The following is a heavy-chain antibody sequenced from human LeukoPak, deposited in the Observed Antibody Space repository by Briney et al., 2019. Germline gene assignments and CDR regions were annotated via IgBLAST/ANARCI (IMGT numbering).Heavy chain of an antibody. Sequence: SETLSLTCAVYGGSFSGYYWSWIRQPPGKGLEWIGEINHSGSTNYNPSLKSRVTISVDTSKNQFSLKLSSVTAADTAVYYCARGGDFWSGYPRDYWGQGTLVTVSS. V-gene: IGHV4-34*01. CDR1: GGSFSGYY. J-gene: IGHJ4*02. D-gene: IGHD3-3*01. CDR3: ARGGDFWSGYPRDY. CDR2: INHSGST.